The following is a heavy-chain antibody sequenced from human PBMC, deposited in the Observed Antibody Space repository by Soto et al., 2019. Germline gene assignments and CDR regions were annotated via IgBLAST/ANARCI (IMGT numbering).Heavy chain of an antibody. CDR2: ISSSSSYI. V-gene: IGHV3-21*01. CDR1: GFTFSSYS. CDR3: ARDSGGYGAFDI. D-gene: IGHD2-15*01. Sequence: GGSLRLSCAASGFTFSSYSMNWVRQAPGKGLEWVSSISSSSSYIDYADSVKGRFTISRDNAKNSLYLQMNSVRAEDTAVYYCARDSGGYGAFDIWGQGTMVT. J-gene: IGHJ3*02.